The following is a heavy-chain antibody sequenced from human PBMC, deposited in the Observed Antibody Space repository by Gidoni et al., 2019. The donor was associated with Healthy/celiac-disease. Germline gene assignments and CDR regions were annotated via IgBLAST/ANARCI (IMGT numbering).Heavy chain of an antibody. CDR1: GFTFPHYA. CDR2: ISDGGGSA. Sequence: EVQLLESGGGLVQPGGSLRLSCAASGFTFPHYAMSWVRQAPGKGLEWVSAISDGGGSAFYQDYVKGRFSISRENSKNTLYLQMNSLRAEDTAIYYCAKDLLGSVGPQLFDYWGQGNLVTVSS. J-gene: IGHJ4*02. D-gene: IGHD7-27*01. V-gene: IGHV3-23*01. CDR3: AKDLLGSVGPQLFDY.